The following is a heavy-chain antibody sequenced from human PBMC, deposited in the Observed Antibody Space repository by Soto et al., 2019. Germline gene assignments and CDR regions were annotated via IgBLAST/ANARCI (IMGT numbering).Heavy chain of an antibody. CDR2: TYYRSKWYN. CDR3: AQSVGYCSSTSCHDPFDY. D-gene: IGHD2-2*01. CDR1: GDSVSSNSAA. J-gene: IGHJ4*02. Sequence: SQTLSLTCAISGDSVSSNSAAWNWIRQSPSRGLEWLGRTYYRSKWYNDYAVSVKSRITINPDTSKIQFSLQLNSVTPEDTAVYYCAQSVGYCSSTSCHDPFDYWGQGTLVTVSS. V-gene: IGHV6-1*01.